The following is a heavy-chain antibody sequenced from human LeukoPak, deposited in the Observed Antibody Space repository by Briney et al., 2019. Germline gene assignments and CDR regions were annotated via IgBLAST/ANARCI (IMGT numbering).Heavy chain of an antibody. CDR3: ARGASWYDY. V-gene: IGHV3-66*02. CDR1: GFSVNYDY. Sequence: GGSLRLSCAASGFSVNYDYMTWVRQAPGKGLQWVSVIYADGTTKYADSVKGRFTISRDNSKNTVSLQMHSLGTEDTAVYHCARGASWYDYWGQGTLVTVSS. D-gene: IGHD6-13*01. J-gene: IGHJ4*02. CDR2: IYADGTT.